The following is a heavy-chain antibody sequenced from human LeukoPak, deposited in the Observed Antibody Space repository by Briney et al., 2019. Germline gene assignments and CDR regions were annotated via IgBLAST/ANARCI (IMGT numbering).Heavy chain of an antibody. V-gene: IGHV3-30*02. CDR3: AKDYPSSSWYFDY. Sequence: PGGSLRLSCAASGFTFSSYGMHWVRQAPAKGLEWVAFIRYDGSNKYYADSVKGRFTISRDNSKNTLYLQMNSLRAEDTAVYYCAKDYPSSSWYFDYWGQGTLVTVSS. J-gene: IGHJ4*02. CDR1: GFTFSSYG. D-gene: IGHD6-13*01. CDR2: IRYDGSNK.